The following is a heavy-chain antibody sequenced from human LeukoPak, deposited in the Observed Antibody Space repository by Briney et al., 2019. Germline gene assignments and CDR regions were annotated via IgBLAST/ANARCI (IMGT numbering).Heavy chain of an antibody. Sequence: PGGSLRLSCAASGFTLSTSHMNWVRQAPGKGLEWVAYISTSGATIYYADSVKGRFTISRDNAKNSLYLQMNSLRAEDTAVYYCARDSGYDCTLGGCWGQGTLVTVSS. CDR3: ARDSGYDCTLGGC. CDR1: GFTLSTSH. CDR2: ISTSGATI. V-gene: IGHV3-48*03. J-gene: IGHJ4*02. D-gene: IGHD5-12*01.